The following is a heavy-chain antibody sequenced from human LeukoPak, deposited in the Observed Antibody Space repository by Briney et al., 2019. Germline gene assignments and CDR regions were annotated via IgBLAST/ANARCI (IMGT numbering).Heavy chain of an antibody. CDR3: VRDVGTSDAFDN. J-gene: IGHJ3*02. Sequence: PSETLSLTYSVSGGSITYYYWSWIRQSAGRGLEWIGRIQTSGSPRYNPSLKSRVTMSVDTSKNQFSLKLSSVTAADTAVYYCVRDVGTSDAFDNWGQGTMVIVSS. CDR2: IQTSGSP. CDR1: GGSITYYY. V-gene: IGHV4-4*07. D-gene: IGHD1-1*01.